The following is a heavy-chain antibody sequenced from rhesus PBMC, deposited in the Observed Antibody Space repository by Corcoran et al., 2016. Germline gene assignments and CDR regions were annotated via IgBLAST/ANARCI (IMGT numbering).Heavy chain of an antibody. Sequence: EVQLVESGGGLAKPGGSLRLSCAASGFIFSDYYMSWVRQAPGKGLEWLSDINGITMYYGNHVNGRFTVSRDNAKNSLYLQRTSHRAEDTAVYYCTRNSNYQDKLGYYFDYWGQGVLVTVSS. V-gene: IGHV3-11*01. CDR3: TRNSNYQDKLGYYFDY. CDR2: INGITM. J-gene: IGHJ4*01. D-gene: IGHD4-23*01. CDR1: GFIFSDYY.